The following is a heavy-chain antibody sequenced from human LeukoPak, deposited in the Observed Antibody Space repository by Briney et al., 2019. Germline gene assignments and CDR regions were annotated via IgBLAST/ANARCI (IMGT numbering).Heavy chain of an antibody. CDR3: ASDFTGYDDY. CDR1: GFTFADYG. V-gene: IGHV3-20*04. CDR2: INWSGDNT. J-gene: IGHJ4*02. D-gene: IGHD3-9*01. Sequence: GGSLRLSCEDSGFTFADYGLSWVRQAPGKGLEWVAGINWSGDNTFYADSVKGRFTISRDNAKNTLYLQMNSLGAEDTAVYYCASDFTGYDDYWGQGTLVSVSS.